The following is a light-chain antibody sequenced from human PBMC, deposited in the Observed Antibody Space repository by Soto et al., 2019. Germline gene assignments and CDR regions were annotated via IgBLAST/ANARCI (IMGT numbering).Light chain of an antibody. Sequence: VVITRAQASLSVSPAESSTLSCRARQTINNNSAWYQLKDGQVPRLLIYGASTRATDIPARFSGSGSGTEFTLSISRLQSEDFADYHCQQYNNWPETFGQGTKVYIK. CDR3: QQYNNWPET. J-gene: IGKJ1*01. CDR2: GAS. CDR1: QTINNN. V-gene: IGKV3-15*01.